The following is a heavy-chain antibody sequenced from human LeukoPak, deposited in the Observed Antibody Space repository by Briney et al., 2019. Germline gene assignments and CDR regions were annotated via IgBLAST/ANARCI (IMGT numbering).Heavy chain of an antibody. CDR2: INHSGST. J-gene: IGHJ6*02. D-gene: IGHD3-3*01. CDR3: ARGKYYDFWSTGYGMDV. CDR1: GGSFSGYY. Sequence: PSETLSLTCAVYGGSFSGYYWSWIRQPPGKGLEWIGEINHSGSTNYNPSLKSRVTISVDTSKNQFSLKLSSVTAADTAVYYCARGKYYDFWSTGYGMDVWGQGTTVTVSS. V-gene: IGHV4-34*01.